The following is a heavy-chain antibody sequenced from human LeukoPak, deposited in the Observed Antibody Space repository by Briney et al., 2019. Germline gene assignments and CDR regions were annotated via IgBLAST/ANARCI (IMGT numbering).Heavy chain of an antibody. D-gene: IGHD2-21*01. CDR2: ISGSGTST. V-gene: IGHV3-23*01. Sequence: PGGSLRLSCAASGFTLSGYWMRWVRHAPGKRLEWVSGISGSGTSTYYAASVRGRFTISRDNSEKTLHLQMNSLRVEDTATYYCVKVSYDIVVTKNRIPKLSWLDPWGQGIMVAVSS. CDR1: GFTLSGYW. J-gene: IGHJ5*02. CDR3: VKVSYDIVVTKNRIPKLSWLDP.